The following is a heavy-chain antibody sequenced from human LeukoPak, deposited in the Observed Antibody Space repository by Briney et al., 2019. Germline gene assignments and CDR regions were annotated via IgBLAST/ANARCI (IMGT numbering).Heavy chain of an antibody. CDR3: ARQPHMIVVLGGNKGAFDI. CDR2: IITIFGIA. CDR1: GGTFSSYA. D-gene: IGHD3-22*01. V-gene: IGHV1-69*10. J-gene: IGHJ3*02. Sequence: SVKVSCKAAGGTFSSYAIRWVRQAPGQGLEWMGRIITIFGIANYPQKFQGRFTITADKSTITAYMELSSLRSEDTAVYYCARQPHMIVVLGGNKGAFDIWGQGTMVTVSS.